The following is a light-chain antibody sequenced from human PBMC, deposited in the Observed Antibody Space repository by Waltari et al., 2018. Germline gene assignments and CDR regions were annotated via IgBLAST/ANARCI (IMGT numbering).Light chain of an antibody. CDR3: QQYDHLPIT. CDR1: QDISNY. CDR2: DVS. Sequence: DIQMTQSPSSLSASVGDRVSITCQASQDISNYLNWYQQKPGKAPKLLVYDVSYLETGVPSRFSGSGCGTDFTFTINSLQPEDIATYYCQQYDHLPITFGQGTRLEIK. V-gene: IGKV1-33*01. J-gene: IGKJ5*01.